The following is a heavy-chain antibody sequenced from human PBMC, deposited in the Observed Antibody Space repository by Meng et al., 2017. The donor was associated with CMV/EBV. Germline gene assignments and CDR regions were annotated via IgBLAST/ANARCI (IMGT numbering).Heavy chain of an antibody. V-gene: IGHV1-69*05. Sequence: KASGGTVSSYAISWVRQAPGQGLEWMGGIIPIFGTANYAQKFQGRVTITTDESTSTAYMELSSLRSEDTAVYYCARGFKDSYDAFDIWGQGTMVTVSS. CDR2: IIPIFGTA. J-gene: IGHJ3*02. CDR3: ARGFKDSYDAFDI. D-gene: IGHD2-15*01. CDR1: GGTVSSYA.